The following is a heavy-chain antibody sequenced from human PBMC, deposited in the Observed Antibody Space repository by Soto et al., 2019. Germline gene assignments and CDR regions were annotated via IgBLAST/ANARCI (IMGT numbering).Heavy chain of an antibody. CDR2: IVPSVDTT. CDR1: GGTFSRSG. V-gene: IGHV1-69*18. J-gene: IGHJ6*02. Sequence: QVQLVQSGTEVKKPGASVKVSCKASGGTFSRSGFHWVRQAPGPGLEWMGMIVPSVDTTNYAQKFQARVTISADQFTSTGYMELRSLRSEDTAVYYCARCPQPPDTADPSAVDVWGQGTRVIVSS. D-gene: IGHD5-18*01. CDR3: ARCPQPPDTADPSAVDV.